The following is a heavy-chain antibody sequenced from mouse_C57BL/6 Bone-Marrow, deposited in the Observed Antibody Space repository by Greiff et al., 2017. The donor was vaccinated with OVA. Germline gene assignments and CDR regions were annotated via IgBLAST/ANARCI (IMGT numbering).Heavy chain of an antibody. CDR3: ARSYYGSSYDYFDY. Sequence: VQLQQSGAELVRPGASVKLSCKASGYTFTDYYINWVKQRPGQGLEWIARIYPGSGNTYYNEKFKGKATLTAEKSSSTAYMQLSSLTSEDSAVYFCARSYYGSSYDYFDYWGQGTTLTVSS. V-gene: IGHV1-76*01. D-gene: IGHD1-1*01. CDR2: IYPGSGNT. J-gene: IGHJ2*01. CDR1: GYTFTDYY.